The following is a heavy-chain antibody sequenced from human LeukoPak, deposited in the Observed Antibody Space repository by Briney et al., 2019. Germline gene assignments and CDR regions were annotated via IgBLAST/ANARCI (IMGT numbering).Heavy chain of an antibody. D-gene: IGHD3-22*01. V-gene: IGHV4-31*03. CDR3: VPRSMIVVVITG. CDR2: IYYSGST. CDR1: GGSISSGGYY. J-gene: IGHJ4*02. Sequence: SQTLSLTCTVSGGSISSGGYYWSWIRQHPGKGLEWIGYIYYSGSTYYNPSLKSRVTIPVDTSKNQFSLKLSSVTAEDTAVYYCVPRSMIVVVITGWGQGTLVTVSS.